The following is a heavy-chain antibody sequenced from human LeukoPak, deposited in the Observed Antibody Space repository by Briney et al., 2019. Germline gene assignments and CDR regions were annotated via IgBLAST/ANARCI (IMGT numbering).Heavy chain of an antibody. CDR1: GFTFSSYA. V-gene: IGHV3-23*01. J-gene: IGHJ4*02. CDR2: ISGSGGST. D-gene: IGHD3-10*01. CDR3: AKVHKWFGELSYYFDY. Sequence: QPGGSLRLSCAASGFTFSSYAMSWVRQAPGKGLEWVSAISGSGGSTYYADSVKGRFTISRDNSKNTLYLQMNSLRAEDTAVYYCAKVHKWFGELSYYFDYRGQGTLVTVSS.